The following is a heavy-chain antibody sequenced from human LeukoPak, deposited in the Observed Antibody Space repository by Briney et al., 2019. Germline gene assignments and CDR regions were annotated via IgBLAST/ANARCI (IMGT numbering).Heavy chain of an antibody. D-gene: IGHD3-9*01. CDR1: GFTFSSYE. CDR2: ISSSGSTI. CDR3: ARDPAYYDILTGPKAFDI. Sequence: AGGSLRLSCAASGFTFSSYEMNWVRQAPGKGLEWVSYISSSGSTIYYADSVKGRFTISRDNAKNSLYLQMNSLRAEDTAVYYCARDPAYYDILTGPKAFDIWAKGQWSPSLQ. J-gene: IGHJ3*02. V-gene: IGHV3-48*03.